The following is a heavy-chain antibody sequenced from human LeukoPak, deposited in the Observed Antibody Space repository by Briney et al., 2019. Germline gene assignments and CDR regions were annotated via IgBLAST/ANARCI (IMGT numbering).Heavy chain of an antibody. J-gene: IGHJ4*02. D-gene: IGHD3-3*01. CDR1: GFIFSSYW. V-gene: IGHV3-7*01. CDR3: ARDLVFGVVNYFDY. Sequence: GGSLRLSCAASGFIFSSYWMTWVRQAPGKGLEWVANMKYDGSEKYYVDSVKGRFTISRDNAKNSLYLQMNSLRAEDTAVYYCARDLVFGVVNYFDYWGQGTLVTVSS. CDR2: MKYDGSEK.